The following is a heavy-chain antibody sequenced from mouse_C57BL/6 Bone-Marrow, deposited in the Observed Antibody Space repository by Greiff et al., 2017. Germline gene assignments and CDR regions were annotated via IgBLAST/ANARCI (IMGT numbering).Heavy chain of an antibody. J-gene: IGHJ3*01. CDR2: IWSGGST. CDR1: GFSLTSYG. CDR3: ARTGFAY. Sequence: VQRVESGPGLVQPSQSLSITCTVSGFSLTSYGVHWVRQSPGKGLEWLGVIWSGGSTDYNAAFISRLSISKANSKSQVFFKMNSLQADDTAIYYCARTGFAYWGQGTLVTVSA. V-gene: IGHV2-2*01.